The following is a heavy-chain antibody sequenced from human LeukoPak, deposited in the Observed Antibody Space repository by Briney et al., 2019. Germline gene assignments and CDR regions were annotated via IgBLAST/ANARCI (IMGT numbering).Heavy chain of an antibody. CDR3: ARERSRTYASGRPYGPRWFDP. D-gene: IGHD3-10*01. V-gene: IGHV4-34*01. J-gene: IGHJ5*02. CDR1: GGTVSGYS. CDR2: INHSGST. Sequence: SETLSLTCAVFGGTVSGYSWSWIRQPPGKGLEWIGEINHSGSTNYNPSLKSRVTISGDTSKNQFSLKLSSVTAADTAVYHCARERSRTYASGRPYGPRWFDPWGQGTLVTVSS.